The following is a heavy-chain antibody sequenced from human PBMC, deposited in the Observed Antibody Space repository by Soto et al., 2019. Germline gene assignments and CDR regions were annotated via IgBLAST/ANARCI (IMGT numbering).Heavy chain of an antibody. Sequence: SETLSLTCIVSGASVSSGNFYWVWIRQPPGKGLVWIGSIFETGSTYYNPPLKSRVSISLDTSRNQFSLKLTSVTAADTAVYYCARHSYDSRFDPWGQGTLVTVSS. D-gene: IGHD5-12*01. J-gene: IGHJ5*02. CDR1: GASVSSGNFY. CDR2: IFETGST. CDR3: ARHSYDSRFDP. V-gene: IGHV4-39*01.